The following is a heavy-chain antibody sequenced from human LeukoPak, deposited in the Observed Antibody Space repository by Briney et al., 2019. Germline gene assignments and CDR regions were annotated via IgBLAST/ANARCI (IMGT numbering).Heavy chain of an antibody. CDR1: GFTFSSYW. CDR3: ARDLRAPPGY. Sequence: PGGSLRLSCVASGFTFSSYWMYWVRQDPGKRLVWVSGMKVDGSDITYADSVKGRFTISRDNAKNAVYLQMNSLRAEDTGVYYCARDLRAPPGYWGQGTLVTVSS. V-gene: IGHV3-74*01. CDR2: MKVDGSDI. D-gene: IGHD7-27*01. J-gene: IGHJ4*02.